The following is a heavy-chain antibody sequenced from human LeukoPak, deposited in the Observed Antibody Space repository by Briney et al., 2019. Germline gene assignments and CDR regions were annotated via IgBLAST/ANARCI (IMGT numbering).Heavy chain of an antibody. CDR3: ATLRRGYYTGNNWFDP. CDR1: GYTLTELS. D-gene: IGHD3-3*01. CDR2: FDPEDGET. J-gene: IGHJ5*02. Sequence: GASVKVSCKVSGYTLTELSMHWVRQAPGKGLEWMGGFDPEDGETIYAQKFQGRVTMTEDTSTDTAYMELSSLRSEDTAVYYCATLRRGYYTGNNWFDPWGQGTLVTVSS. V-gene: IGHV1-24*01.